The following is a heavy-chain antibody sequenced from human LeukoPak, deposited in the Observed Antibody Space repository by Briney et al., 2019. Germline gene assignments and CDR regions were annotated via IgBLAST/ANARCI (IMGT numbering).Heavy chain of an antibody. D-gene: IGHD3-3*01. Sequence: AASVKISCKASGYTFTSYYMHWVRQAPGQGLEWMGIINPSGGSTSYAQKLQGRVTMTRDTSTSTVYMELSSLRSEDTAVYYCARDSRVYYDFWSGYPPYYYYMDVWGKGTTVTVSS. CDR3: ARDSRVYYDFWSGYPPYYYYMDV. J-gene: IGHJ6*03. CDR2: INPSGGST. CDR1: GYTFTSYY. V-gene: IGHV1-46*01.